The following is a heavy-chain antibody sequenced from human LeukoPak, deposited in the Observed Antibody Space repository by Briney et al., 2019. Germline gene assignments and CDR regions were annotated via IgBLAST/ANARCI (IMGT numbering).Heavy chain of an antibody. CDR2: ISYDGSNK. CDR1: GFTFSSYA. Sequence: GSLRLSCAASGFTFSSYAMHWVRQAPGKGLEWVAVISYDGSNKYYADSVKGRFTISRDNAKNTLYLQMNSLRAEDAALYYCAKDQPEAYFDYWGQGTLVTVSS. CDR3: AKDQPEAYFDY. D-gene: IGHD1-14*01. V-gene: IGHV3-30-3*02. J-gene: IGHJ4*02.